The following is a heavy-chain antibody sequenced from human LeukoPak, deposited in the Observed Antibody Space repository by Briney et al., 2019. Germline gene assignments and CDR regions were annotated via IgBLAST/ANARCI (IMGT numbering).Heavy chain of an antibody. J-gene: IGHJ4*02. CDR3: ARDVGARLPGY. Sequence: SGTLSLTCAVSGGSISTNNWWSWVRQPPGKGLEWIGEMYHSGNINYNPSLKSRATISVDKSNNQFSLRLTSVTAADTAVYYCARDVGARLPGYWGQGTLVTVSS. V-gene: IGHV4-4*02. CDR1: GGSISTNNW. D-gene: IGHD6-6*01. CDR2: MYHSGNI.